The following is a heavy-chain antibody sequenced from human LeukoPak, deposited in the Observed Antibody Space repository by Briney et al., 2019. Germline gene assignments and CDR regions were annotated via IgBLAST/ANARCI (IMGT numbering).Heavy chain of an antibody. CDR3: ARVGWFDP. D-gene: IGHD3-10*01. V-gene: IGHV4-38-2*02. J-gene: IGHJ5*02. CDR1: GYPISSNYY. CDR2: IYHSGST. Sequence: SETLSLTCTVSGYPISSNYYWGWIRQPPGKGLEWIGSIYHSGSTYYNPSLKSRLTISVDTSKNQFSLKLSSVTAADTAVYYCARVGWFDPWGQGTLVTVSS.